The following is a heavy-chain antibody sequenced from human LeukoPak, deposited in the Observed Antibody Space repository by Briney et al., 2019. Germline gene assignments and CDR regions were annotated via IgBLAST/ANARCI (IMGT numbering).Heavy chain of an antibody. V-gene: IGHV1-69*04. D-gene: IGHD6-13*01. J-gene: IGHJ4*02. CDR1: GGTFSSYA. CDR2: IIPILGIA. CDR3: ARAFHSSSWYDY. Sequence: ASVKVSCKASGGTFSSYAISWVRPAPGQGLEWMGRIIPILGIANYAQKFQGRVTITADKSTSTAYMELSSLRSEDTAVYYCARAFHSSSWYDYWGQGTLVTVSS.